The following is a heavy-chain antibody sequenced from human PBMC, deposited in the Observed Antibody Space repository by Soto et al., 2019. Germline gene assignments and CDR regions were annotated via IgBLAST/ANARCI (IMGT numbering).Heavy chain of an antibody. V-gene: IGHV3-48*02. D-gene: IGHD3-9*01. J-gene: IGHJ6*02. Sequence: GGSLRLSCAASGFTFSGYSMNWVRQAPGKGLEWVSFISTRSSSIYYADSVKGRFTISRDAAKNSLFLQMNSLRDDDTAVYYCARDRYSRYFDHRGLDVWGQGTSVAVSS. CDR3: ARDRYSRYFDHRGLDV. CDR1: GFTFSGYS. CDR2: ISTRSSSI.